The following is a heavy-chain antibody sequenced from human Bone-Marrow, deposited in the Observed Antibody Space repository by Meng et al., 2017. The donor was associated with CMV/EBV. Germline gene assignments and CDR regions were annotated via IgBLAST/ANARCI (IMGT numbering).Heavy chain of an antibody. J-gene: IGHJ5*02. Sequence: GESLKISCAASGFTVSSNYMSWVRQAPGKGLECVSVIYSGGSTYYADSVKGRFTISRDNSKNTLYLQMNSLRAEDTAVYYCARITSFFGVANGWFDPWGQGTLVTVSS. V-gene: IGHV3-53*01. D-gene: IGHD3-3*02. CDR1: GFTVSSNY. CDR3: ARITSFFGVANGWFDP. CDR2: IYSGGST.